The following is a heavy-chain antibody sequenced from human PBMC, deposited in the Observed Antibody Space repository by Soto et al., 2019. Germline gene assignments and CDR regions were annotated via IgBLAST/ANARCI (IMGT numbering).Heavy chain of an antibody. J-gene: IGHJ6*02. D-gene: IGHD3-10*01. CDR3: AIHGAGSHYKQLHV. CDR1: GGTFSSYA. V-gene: IGHV1-69*13. Sequence: SVKVSCKAAGGTFSSYAISWVLQAPGQGLEWMGGIIPIFGTANYAQKFQGRVTITADESTSTAYMELSSLRSEDTAVYYCAIHGAGSHYKQLHVWGQGTTVTVSS. CDR2: IIPIFGTA.